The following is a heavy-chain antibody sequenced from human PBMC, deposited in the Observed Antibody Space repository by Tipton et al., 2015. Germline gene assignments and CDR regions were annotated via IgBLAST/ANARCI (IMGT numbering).Heavy chain of an antibody. CDR2: IYHSGST. CDR1: GGSISSSNW. V-gene: IGHV4-4*02. CDR3: ARHTVTTEFDVFDI. D-gene: IGHD4-17*01. Sequence: TLSLTCTVSGGSISSSNWCSWVRQPPGKGLEWIGEIYHSGSTNYTPSPKSRITISVDKSKNQFPLTLTSVTAADTAVYYCARHTVTTEFDVFDIWGQGTRVTVSS. J-gene: IGHJ3*02.